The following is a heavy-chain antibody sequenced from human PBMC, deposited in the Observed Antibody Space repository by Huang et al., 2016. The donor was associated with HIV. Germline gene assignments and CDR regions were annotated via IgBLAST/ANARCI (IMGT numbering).Heavy chain of an antibody. D-gene: IGHD4-17*01. Sequence: QVQLVQSGAEVKTPGASVKVSCKASGYTFSSHESNWVRQAPGQGLEWVGGMNPRVVHTSYSQKFQGRVNITRSTSITTAYMEVSGLRSADTAVYYCVRGTRYGDYGLRHYYYYMDVWGKGTTVTVSS. CDR1: GYTFSSHE. CDR3: VRGTRYGDYGLRHYYYYMDV. J-gene: IGHJ6*03. CDR2: MNPRVVHT. V-gene: IGHV1-8*01.